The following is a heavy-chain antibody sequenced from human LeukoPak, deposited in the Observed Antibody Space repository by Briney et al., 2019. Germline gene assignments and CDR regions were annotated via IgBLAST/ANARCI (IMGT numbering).Heavy chain of an antibody. Sequence: PGGSLRLSCAASGFTFSGYAMSWVRQAPGKGLEWVSAISGSGGSTYYADSVKGRFTISRDNSKNTLYLQMNSPRAEDTAVYYCAKDKYSSSSGWFDPWGQGTLVTVSS. V-gene: IGHV3-23*01. J-gene: IGHJ5*02. CDR3: AKDKYSSSSGWFDP. CDR1: GFTFSGYA. CDR2: ISGSGGST. D-gene: IGHD6-6*01.